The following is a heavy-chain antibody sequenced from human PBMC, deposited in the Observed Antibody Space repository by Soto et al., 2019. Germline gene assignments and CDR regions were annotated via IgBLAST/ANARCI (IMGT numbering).Heavy chain of an antibody. D-gene: IGHD2-15*01. CDR2: ISYDGSNK. Sequence: GGSLRLSCAASGFTFSSYGMHWVRQAPGKGLEWVAVISYDGSNKYYADSVKGRFTISRDNSKNTLYLQMNSLRAEDTAVYYCAKILEVKNYYYYYMDVWGKGTTVTVSS. CDR3: AKILEVKNYYYYYMDV. CDR1: GFTFSSYG. J-gene: IGHJ6*03. V-gene: IGHV3-30*18.